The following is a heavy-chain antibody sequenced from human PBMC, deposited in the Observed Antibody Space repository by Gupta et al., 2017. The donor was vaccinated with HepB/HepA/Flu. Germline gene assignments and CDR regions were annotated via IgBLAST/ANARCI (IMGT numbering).Heavy chain of an antibody. CDR3: ARGTLEFDY. Sequence: QVQLVQSGAEVKKPGASVKVSCKASGYTFITYSISWVRQAPGQGLEWMGWISAYNGNTNYAQKVQDRVTMTTDTSTTTAYMELKSLRFDDTAVYYCARGTLEFDYWGQGTLVTVSS. CDR2: ISAYNGNT. J-gene: IGHJ4*02. V-gene: IGHV1-18*01. D-gene: IGHD1-1*01. CDR1: GYTFITYS.